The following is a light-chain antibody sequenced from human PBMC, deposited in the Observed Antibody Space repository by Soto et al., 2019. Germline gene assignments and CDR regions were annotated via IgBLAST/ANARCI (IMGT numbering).Light chain of an antibody. J-gene: IGKJ2*01. CDR2: GAS. CDR1: QSISSSS. CDR3: QQYGSPPPYT. Sequence: EIVLTQSPGTLSLSPGERATLSCRASQSISSSSLAWYQQKPGQAPRLLIYGASSRATGIPDRFSGSGSGTDFTLTISRLEPEDFAVYYCQQYGSPPPYTFGQGTNLEIK. V-gene: IGKV3-20*01.